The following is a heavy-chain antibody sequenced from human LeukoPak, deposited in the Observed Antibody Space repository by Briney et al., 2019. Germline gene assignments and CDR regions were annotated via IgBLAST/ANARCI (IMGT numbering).Heavy chain of an antibody. CDR3: AREPEDYFDY. D-gene: IGHD1-14*01. J-gene: IGHJ4*02. Sequence: GGSLRLSCAASGFTFSSHWMHWVRQVPGKGLVWVSRISSDGSFTSYADSVKGRFTISRDNAKNTLYLQMNSLRAEDTAVYYCAREPEDYFDYWGQGTPFTVSS. CDR2: ISSDGSFT. V-gene: IGHV3-74*01. CDR1: GFTFSSHW.